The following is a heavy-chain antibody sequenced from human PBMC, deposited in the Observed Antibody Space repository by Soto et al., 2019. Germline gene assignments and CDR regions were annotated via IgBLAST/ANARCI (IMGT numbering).Heavy chain of an antibody. J-gene: IGHJ4*02. Sequence: QVQLVESGGGVVQPGRSLRLSCAASGFTFSSYGMHWVRQAPGKGLEWVAVISYDGSNKYYADSVKGRFTISRDNSKNTLYLQMNSLRAEDTAVYYCAKAGITMIVVAPPLDYWGQGTLVTVSS. CDR1: GFTFSSYG. V-gene: IGHV3-30*18. D-gene: IGHD3-22*01. CDR2: ISYDGSNK. CDR3: AKAGITMIVVAPPLDY.